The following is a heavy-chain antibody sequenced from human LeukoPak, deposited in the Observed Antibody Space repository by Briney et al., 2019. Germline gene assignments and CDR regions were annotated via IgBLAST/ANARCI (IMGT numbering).Heavy chain of an antibody. V-gene: IGHV1-69*13. CDR3: ARGYSYLLYYGMDV. D-gene: IGHD2-15*01. J-gene: IGHJ6*02. CDR1: GGTFSSYA. Sequence: ASVKVSCKASGGTFSSYAISWVRQAPGQGLEWMGGIIPIFGTANYAQKFQGRVTITADESTSTAYMELSSLRSEDTAVYYCARGYSYLLYYGMDVWGQGTTVTVSS. CDR2: IIPIFGTA.